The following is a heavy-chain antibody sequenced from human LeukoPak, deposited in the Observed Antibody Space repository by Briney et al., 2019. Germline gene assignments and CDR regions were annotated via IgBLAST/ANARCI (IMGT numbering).Heavy chain of an antibody. D-gene: IGHD3-10*01. CDR3: ATGGHYYGD. J-gene: IGHJ4*02. CDR2: INEEGSEK. CDR1: GLTFNRHW. Sequence: PGGSLRLSCAASGLTFNRHWMSWVRQAPGKGLEWVAKINEEGSEKDYGDSVKGRFIISRDNAKRSVSLQMNRLRAEDTAVYYCATGGHYYGDWGQGTLVTVSA. V-gene: IGHV3-7*05.